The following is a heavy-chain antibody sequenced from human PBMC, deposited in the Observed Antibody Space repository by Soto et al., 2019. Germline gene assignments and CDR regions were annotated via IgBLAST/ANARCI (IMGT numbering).Heavy chain of an antibody. CDR3: ALGYCSSTSCELFDI. Sequence: PGGSLRLSCAASGFTFSSYSMNWVRQARGKGLEWVSSISSSSRYIYYADSVKRRFTISRDNAKNSLYLQMNSLRAEDTAVYYCALGYCSSTSCELFDIWGQGTMVAVSS. CDR1: GFTFSSYS. J-gene: IGHJ3*02. CDR2: ISSSSRYI. V-gene: IGHV3-21*01. D-gene: IGHD2-2*01.